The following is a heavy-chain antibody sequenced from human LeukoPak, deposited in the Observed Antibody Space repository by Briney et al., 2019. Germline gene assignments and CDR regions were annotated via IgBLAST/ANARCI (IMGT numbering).Heavy chain of an antibody. J-gene: IGHJ4*02. Sequence: GGSPRLSCVASGFTFGKYWMSWVRQAPGKGLEWVANIKQDGSKKSYVDSVKGRFTISRDNAKNSLYLQMNSLRAEDTAIYYCTRVGYIDEGIDYWGQGTLVTVSS. D-gene: IGHD5-24*01. CDR2: IKQDGSKK. CDR3: TRVGYIDEGIDY. CDR1: GFTFGKYW. V-gene: IGHV3-7*04.